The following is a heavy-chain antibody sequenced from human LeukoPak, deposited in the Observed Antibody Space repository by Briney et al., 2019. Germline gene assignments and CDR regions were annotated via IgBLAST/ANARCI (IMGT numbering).Heavy chain of an antibody. CDR1: GFTFSSYG. D-gene: IGHD3-16*01. V-gene: IGHV3-30*03. CDR3: ASFPLAKDY. CDR2: ISYDGSNK. Sequence: GRSLRLSCAASGFTFSSYGMHWVRQAPGKGLEWVAAISYDGSNKYYADSVKGRFTISRDNSKNTLYLQMNSLRAEDTAVYYCASFPLAKDYWGQGTLVTVSS. J-gene: IGHJ4*02.